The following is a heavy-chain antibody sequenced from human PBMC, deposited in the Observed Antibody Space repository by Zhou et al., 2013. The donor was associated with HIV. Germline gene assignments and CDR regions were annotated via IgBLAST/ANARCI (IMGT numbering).Heavy chain of an antibody. CDR1: GGSISSYY. D-gene: IGHD5-12*01. J-gene: IGHJ4*02. Sequence: QVRLQESGPGLVKPSETLSLTCTVSGGSISSYYWSWIRQPAGRGLEWIGRIYTSGNINYNPSLKSRVTMSVDTSRNQFSLNLTSVTAADTAVYYCSFSGYDWDSWGQGTLVTVSS. V-gene: IGHV4-4*07. CDR2: IYTSGNI. CDR3: SFSGYDWDS.